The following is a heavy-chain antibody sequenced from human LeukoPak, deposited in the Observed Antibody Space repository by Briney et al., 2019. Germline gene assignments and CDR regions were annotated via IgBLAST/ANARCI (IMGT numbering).Heavy chain of an antibody. Sequence: SVKVSCKASGGTFSSYAISWVRQAPGQGLEWMGRIIPILGIANYAQKFQGRVTITADKSTSTAYMELSSLRSEDTAVYYCARHSWGSSGHFDYWGQGTLVTVSS. J-gene: IGHJ4*02. CDR2: IIPILGIA. CDR1: GGTFSSYA. V-gene: IGHV1-69*04. D-gene: IGHD3-16*01. CDR3: ARHSWGSSGHFDY.